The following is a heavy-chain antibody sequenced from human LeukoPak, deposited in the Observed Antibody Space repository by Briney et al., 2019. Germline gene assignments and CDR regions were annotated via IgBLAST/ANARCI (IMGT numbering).Heavy chain of an antibody. CDR1: GFTFSSYG. J-gene: IGHJ4*02. V-gene: IGHV3-33*01. CDR3: ARSEQWLTKRGGFLVDY. D-gene: IGHD6-19*01. CDR2: IWYGGSNK. Sequence: PGGSLRLTCAASGFTFSSYGMHWVRQAPGKGLEWVAVIWYGGSNKYYADSVKGRFTISRDNSKNTLYLQMNSLRAEDTAVYYCARSEQWLTKRGGFLVDYWGQGTLVTVSS.